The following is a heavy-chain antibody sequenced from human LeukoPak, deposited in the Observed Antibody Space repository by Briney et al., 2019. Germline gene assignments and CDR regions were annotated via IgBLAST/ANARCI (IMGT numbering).Heavy chain of an antibody. CDR3: ARANGSWYVYWFDP. Sequence: SETLSLTCTVSGDSISSYYWSWVRQPPGKGLEWIGHIYSSGSTNYNPSLKSRVTISVDTSKNQFSLKLSSVTAADTAVYYCARANGSWYVYWFDPWGQGTLVTVSS. J-gene: IGHJ5*02. V-gene: IGHV4-59*12. CDR2: IYSSGST. CDR1: GDSISSYY. D-gene: IGHD6-13*01.